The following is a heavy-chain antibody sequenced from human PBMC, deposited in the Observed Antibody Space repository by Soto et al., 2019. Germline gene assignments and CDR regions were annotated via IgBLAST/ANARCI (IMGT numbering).Heavy chain of an antibody. CDR2: MYNTGST. CDR3: ARDLWGYCGTDCYPLDV. V-gene: IGHV4-59*01. Sequence: VTLSLTCTVSGGSISGYYWSWTRPTPGKGLEWIGYMYNTGSTVYNPSFKSRVTISVDTSKNQFSLKLNSVTAADTAVYYCARDLWGYCGTDCYPLDVWGQGTTVT. CDR1: GGSISGYY. J-gene: IGHJ6*02. D-gene: IGHD2-21*02.